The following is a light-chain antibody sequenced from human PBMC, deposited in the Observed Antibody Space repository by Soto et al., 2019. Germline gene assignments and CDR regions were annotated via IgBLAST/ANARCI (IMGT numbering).Light chain of an antibody. CDR1: QSVSSN. V-gene: IGKV3-15*01. J-gene: IGKJ2*01. CDR3: QHYNPWPG. CDR2: GAS. Sequence: EIVMTQSPATLSVSPGERATLSCRASQSVSSNLAWYQQKPGQAPRLLIYGASTSATGIPVRFSGSGSGTEFTLTINSLQSEDFVVYYCQHYNPWPGFGQGTKLEIK.